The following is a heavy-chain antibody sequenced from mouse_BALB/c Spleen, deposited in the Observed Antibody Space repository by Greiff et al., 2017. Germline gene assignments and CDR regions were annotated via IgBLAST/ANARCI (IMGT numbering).Heavy chain of an antibody. CDR3: ARYYYGSSFDY. Sequence: VKVVESGPGLVQPSQSLSITCTVSGFSLTSYGVHWVRQSPGKGLEWLGVIWSGGSTDYNAAFISRLSISKDNSKSQVFSKMNSLQANDTAIYYCARYYYGSSFDYWGQGTTLTVSS. CDR1: GFSLTSYG. J-gene: IGHJ2*01. D-gene: IGHD1-1*01. CDR2: IWSGGST. V-gene: IGHV2-2*02.